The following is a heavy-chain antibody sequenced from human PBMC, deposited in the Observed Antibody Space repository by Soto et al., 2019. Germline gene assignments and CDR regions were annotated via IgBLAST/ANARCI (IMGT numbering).Heavy chain of an antibody. CDR1: GFTFGDYA. J-gene: IGHJ4*02. Sequence: GGSLRLSCTASGFTFGDYAMSWFRQAPGKGLEWVGFIRSRTYGETTEFAASVKGRFTISRDDSRSIAYLQMSSLKIEDTAVYYCANEQMLVAPNPFYFDFWGQGTQVTVSS. CDR2: IRSRTYGETT. D-gene: IGHD2-15*01. CDR3: ANEQMLVAPNPFYFDF. V-gene: IGHV3-49*03.